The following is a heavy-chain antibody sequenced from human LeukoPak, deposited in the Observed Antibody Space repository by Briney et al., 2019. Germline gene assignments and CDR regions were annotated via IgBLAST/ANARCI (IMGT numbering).Heavy chain of an antibody. CDR1: GYTFTSYY. CDR2: INPSGGST. CDR3: ARVYDSSGYYRGDAFDS. V-gene: IGHV1-46*01. Sequence: ASVKVSCKASGYTFTSYYMHWVRQAPGQGLEWMGIINPSGGSTSYAQNFQGRVTMTRDTSTSTVYMELSSLRSEDTAVYYCARVYDSSGYYRGDAFDSWGQGTMVTVSS. J-gene: IGHJ3*02. D-gene: IGHD3-22*01.